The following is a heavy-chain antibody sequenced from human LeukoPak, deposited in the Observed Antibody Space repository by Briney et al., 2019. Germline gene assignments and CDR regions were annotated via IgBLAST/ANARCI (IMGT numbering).Heavy chain of an antibody. V-gene: IGHV3-23*01. CDR2: ISGSGGST. J-gene: IGHJ5*02. Sequence: PGGSLRLSCAASGFTFSSYAMSWVRQAPGKGLEWVSAISGSGGSTYYADSVKGRFTISRDNSKNTLYLQMNSLRAEDTAVYYCAKDQGLLWFGELLSNWFDPWGQGTLVTVSS. CDR3: AKDQGLLWFGELLSNWFDP. CDR1: GFTFSSYA. D-gene: IGHD3-10*01.